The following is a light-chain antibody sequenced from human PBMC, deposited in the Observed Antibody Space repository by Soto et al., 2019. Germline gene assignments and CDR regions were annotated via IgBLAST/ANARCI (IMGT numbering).Light chain of an antibody. CDR3: QTWGTGIQV. Sequence: QSVLTQPPSVSGSPGQSVTISCTGTSTDFVSYNRVSWYQQPPGTAPKLIIYEASNRPSGVPDRFSGSKSGNTASLTISGLQAADEADYYCQTWGTGIQVFGGGTKVTVL. CDR2: EAS. CDR1: STDFVSYNR. V-gene: IGLV2-18*01. J-gene: IGLJ3*02.